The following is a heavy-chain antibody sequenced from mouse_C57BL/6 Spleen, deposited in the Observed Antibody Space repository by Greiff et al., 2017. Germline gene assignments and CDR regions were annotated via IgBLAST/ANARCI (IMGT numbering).Heavy chain of an antibody. CDR1: GYTFTTYP. V-gene: IGHV1-47*01. J-gene: IGHJ1*03. D-gene: IGHD2-4*01. Sequence: QVQLQQSGAELVKPGASVKMSCKASGYTFTTYPIEWMKQNHGKSLEWIGNFHPYNDDTKYNEKFKGKATLTVEKSSSTVYLELSRLTSDDSAVYYCARLYYDYDDGYWYFGVWGTGTTVTVSS. CDR3: ARLYYDYDDGYWYFGV. CDR2: FHPYNDDT.